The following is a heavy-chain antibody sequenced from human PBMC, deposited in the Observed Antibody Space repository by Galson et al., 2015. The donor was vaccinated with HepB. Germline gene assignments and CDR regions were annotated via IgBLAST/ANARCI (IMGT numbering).Heavy chain of an antibody. CDR2: INHSGST. J-gene: IGHJ4*02. V-gene: IGHV4-34*01. Sequence: ETLSLTCAVYGGSFSGYYWSWIRQPPGKGLEWIGEINHSGSTNYNPSLKSRVTISVDTSKNQFSLKLSSVTAADTAVYYCARSQQLVWYFDYWGQGTLVTVSS. D-gene: IGHD6-13*01. CDR3: ARSQQLVWYFDY. CDR1: GGSFSGYY.